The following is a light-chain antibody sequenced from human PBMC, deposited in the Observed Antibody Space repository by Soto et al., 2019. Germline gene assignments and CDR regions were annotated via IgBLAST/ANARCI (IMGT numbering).Light chain of an antibody. CDR2: AAS. J-gene: IGKJ1*01. V-gene: IGKV1-9*01. Sequence: DVQLTQSPSFLSASVGDRVTITCRASQGISSYLAWYQQKPGKAPKLLIYAASTLQSGVPSRFSGSGSGKEFTLTLSTLQPEDFATYYCQQLNSYPWTFGQGTKVEIK. CDR1: QGISSY. CDR3: QQLNSYPWT.